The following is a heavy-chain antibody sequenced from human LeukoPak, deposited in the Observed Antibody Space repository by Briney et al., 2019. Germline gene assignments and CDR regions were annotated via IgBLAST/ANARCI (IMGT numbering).Heavy chain of an antibody. CDR1: GFPFSRYA. CDR3: AKYLAAGKGYFDY. CDR2: IGATGGDL. J-gene: IGHJ4*02. Sequence: GGSLRLSCPASGFPFSRYAMTWLRQAPGKGLEWVSAIGATGGDLYYADSVKGRFTISRDNSKNPLYLQIHSLKAEDTAIYYCAKYLAAGKGYFDYWGQGTLVTVSS. V-gene: IGHV3-23*01. D-gene: IGHD6-13*01.